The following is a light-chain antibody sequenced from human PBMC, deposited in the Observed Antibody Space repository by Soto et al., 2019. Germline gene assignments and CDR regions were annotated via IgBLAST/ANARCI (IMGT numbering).Light chain of an antibody. Sequence: DIQMTQSPSSLSASVGDRVTITCRASRSINTYVNWYQQRPGKAPELLIYSASSLHTGVPSRFSSSGAGTDFTFTIKSLLPEDFAIYYCQQTYSTPRTFDQGTKVDIK. CDR1: RSINTY. CDR3: QQTYSTPRT. V-gene: IGKV1-39*01. CDR2: SAS. J-gene: IGKJ1*01.